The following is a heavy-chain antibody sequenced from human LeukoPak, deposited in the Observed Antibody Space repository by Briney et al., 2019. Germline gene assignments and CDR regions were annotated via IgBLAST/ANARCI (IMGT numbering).Heavy chain of an antibody. D-gene: IGHD1-26*01. CDR3: ARVGWELQTYYYYYYMDV. V-gene: IGHV3-21*01. Sequence: PGGSLRLSCAASGFTFSSYSMNWVRQAPGKGLEWVSSISSSSSYIYYADSVKGRFTISRDNAKNSLYLQINSLRAEDTAVYYCARVGWELQTYYYYYYMDVWGKGTTVTVSS. J-gene: IGHJ6*03. CDR1: GFTFSSYS. CDR2: ISSSSSYI.